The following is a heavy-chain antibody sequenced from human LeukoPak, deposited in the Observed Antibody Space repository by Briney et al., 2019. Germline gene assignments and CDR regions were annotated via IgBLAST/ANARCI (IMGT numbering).Heavy chain of an antibody. Sequence: GGSLRLSCVASGFTFSSYWMSWVRQAPGKGLEWVANIRQDGSEKHYVDSVKGRFTISRDNAKNSLYLQMNSLRVEDTAVYYCARDTGTRVYYYGSGEVYWGRGTLVTVSS. D-gene: IGHD3-10*01. CDR3: ARDTGTRVYYYGSGEVY. CDR2: IRQDGSEK. J-gene: IGHJ4*02. CDR1: GFTFSSYW. V-gene: IGHV3-7*01.